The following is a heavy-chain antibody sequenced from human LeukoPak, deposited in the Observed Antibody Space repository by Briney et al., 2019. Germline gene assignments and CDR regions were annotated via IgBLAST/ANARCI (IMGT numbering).Heavy chain of an antibody. CDR1: GGSISSRSYY. J-gene: IGHJ5*02. CDR2: INYSGST. D-gene: IGHD6-13*01. V-gene: IGHV4-39*01. CDR3: ARPGIAADAWFDP. Sequence: SETLSLTCTVSGGSISSRSYYWGWIRQPPGKGLEWIGEINYSGSTNYNPSLKSRVTISVDTSKNQFSLKLSSVTAADTAVYYCARPGIAADAWFDPWGQGTLVTVSS.